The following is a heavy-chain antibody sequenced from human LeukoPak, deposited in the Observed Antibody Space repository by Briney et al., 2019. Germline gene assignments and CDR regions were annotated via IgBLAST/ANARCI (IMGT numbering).Heavy chain of an antibody. CDR1: GGSIRSYH. D-gene: IGHD2-21*02. Sequence: PSETLSLTCTVSGGSIRSYHWSWIRQPLGKRLEWIGYIYDSGSTNYNSSLKSRVTISIDTSKNQFSLKLSSVTAADTAVYYCAREAYCGGDCCSGFDYWGQGTLVTVSS. V-gene: IGHV4-59*01. CDR2: IYDSGST. J-gene: IGHJ4*02. CDR3: AREAYCGGDCCSGFDY.